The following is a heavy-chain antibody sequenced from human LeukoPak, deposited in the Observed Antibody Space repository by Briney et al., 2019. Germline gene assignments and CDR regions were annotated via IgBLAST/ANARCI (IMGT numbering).Heavy chain of an antibody. CDR3: VRGVRSWGRKVLDF. CDR1: GGSFSDYY. V-gene: IGHV4-34*01. D-gene: IGHD2-15*01. Sequence: PSETLSLTSGVTGGSFSDYYWGWIPQSPGNGLEWIAEINHSGGSKYNPSLKSRVAISVDASKNQFSLRLTSVTAADTAVYYCVRGVRSWGRKVLDFWGQGTLVTVSS. J-gene: IGHJ4*02. CDR2: INHSGGS.